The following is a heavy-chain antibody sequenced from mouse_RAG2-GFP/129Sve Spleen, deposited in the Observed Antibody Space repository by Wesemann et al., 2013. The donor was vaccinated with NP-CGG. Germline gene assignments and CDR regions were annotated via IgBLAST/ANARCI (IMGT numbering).Heavy chain of an antibody. V-gene: IGHV3-8*02. D-gene: IGHD2-4*01. CDR3: ASYDYDWFAY. Sequence: EYAGYISYSGSTYYNPSLKSRISITRDTSKNQYYLQLNSVTTEDTATYYCASYDYDWFAYWGQGTLVTVSA. J-gene: IGHJ3*01. CDR2: ISYSGST.